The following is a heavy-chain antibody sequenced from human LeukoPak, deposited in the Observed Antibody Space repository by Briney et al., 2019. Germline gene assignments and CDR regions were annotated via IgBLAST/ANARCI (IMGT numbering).Heavy chain of an antibody. CDR3: ARLEGSGYKGY. V-gene: IGHV4-59*01. D-gene: IGHD6-25*01. CDR1: GGSISSYY. J-gene: IGHJ4*02. CDR2: IYYSGST. Sequence: SETLSLTCTVSGGSISSYYWSWIRQPPGKGLEWIGYIYYSGSTNYNPSLKSRVTISVDTSKNQFSLKLSSVTAADTAVYYCARLEGSGYKGYWGQGTLVTVSS.